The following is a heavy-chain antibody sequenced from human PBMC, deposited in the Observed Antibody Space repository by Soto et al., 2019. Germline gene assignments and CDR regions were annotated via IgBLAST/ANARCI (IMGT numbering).Heavy chain of an antibody. D-gene: IGHD1-26*01. V-gene: IGHV3-23*01. Sequence: EVQLLESGGGLVQPGGSLRLSCAASGFTFSSYAMRWVRQAPVKGLEWVSAISGSGGSTYYAASVKGRFTISRDNSKNTLYLQMNSLRAEDTAVYYCARRGSGSYYDYWGQGTRVTVSS. CDR3: ARRGSGSYYDY. CDR1: GFTFSSYA. CDR2: ISGSGGST. J-gene: IGHJ4*02.